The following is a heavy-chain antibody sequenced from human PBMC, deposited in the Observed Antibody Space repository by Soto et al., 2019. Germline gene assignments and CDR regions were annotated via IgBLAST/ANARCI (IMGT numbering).Heavy chain of an antibody. CDR1: GFTFSSYA. V-gene: IGHV3-23*01. CDR3: AQLLWFGELAGFDI. Sequence: EVQLLESGGGLVQPGGSLRLSCAASGFTFSSYAMSWVRQAPGKGLEWVSAISGSGGITHYADSVKGRFTISRDNSKNTLSLQMNSLRAADTAVYYCAQLLWFGELAGFDIWGQGTMVTVSS. J-gene: IGHJ3*02. D-gene: IGHD3-10*01. CDR2: ISGSGGIT.